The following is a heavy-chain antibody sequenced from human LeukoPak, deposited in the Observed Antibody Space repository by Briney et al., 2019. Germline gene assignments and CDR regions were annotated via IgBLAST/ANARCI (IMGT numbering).Heavy chain of an antibody. V-gene: IGHV1-2*02. CDR2: INPKSGGT. D-gene: IGHD3-16*01. CDR1: GYTFTGYS. J-gene: IGHJ3*02. Sequence: ASVKVSCKASGYTFTGYSMHWVRQAPGQGLEWMGWINPKSGGTIYGQKFQGRVTMTRDTSISTAYMELTRLRSEDTAVYYCARSSGFYVWGSLFRGGFDAFDIWGQGTMVTVSS. CDR3: ARSSGFYVWGSLFRGGFDAFDI.